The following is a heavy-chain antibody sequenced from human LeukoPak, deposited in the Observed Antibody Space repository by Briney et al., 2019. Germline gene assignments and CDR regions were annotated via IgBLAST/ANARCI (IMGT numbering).Heavy chain of an antibody. CDR3: AKDSLADIDY. CDR2: IRHDGSIK. Sequence: GGSLRLSCAASGFIFSTYGMYWVRQAPGKGLEWVAFIRHDGSIKNYADSVKGRSTISRDNSKNTLYLQMNSLRAEDTAVYYCAKDSLADIDYWGQGTLVTDSS. V-gene: IGHV3-30*02. J-gene: IGHJ4*02. D-gene: IGHD3-16*01. CDR1: GFIFSTYG.